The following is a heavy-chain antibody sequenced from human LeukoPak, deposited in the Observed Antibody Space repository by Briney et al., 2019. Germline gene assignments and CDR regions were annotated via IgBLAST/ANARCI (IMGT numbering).Heavy chain of an antibody. V-gene: IGHV3-69-1*01. J-gene: IGHJ4*02. CDR3: ARVRNWNYYDY. CDR1: GFTFSDHY. D-gene: IGHD1-20*01. CDR2: THYTT. Sequence: GGSLRPSCAASGFTFSDHYMDWVRQAPGKGLEWVGRTHYTTEYAASVKGRFTISRDDSKNSLYLQMNSLKTEDTAVYYCARVRNWNYYDYWGQGTLVTVSS.